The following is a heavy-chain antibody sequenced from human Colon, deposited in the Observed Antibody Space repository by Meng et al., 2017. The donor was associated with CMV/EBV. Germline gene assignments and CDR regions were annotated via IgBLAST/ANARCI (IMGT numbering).Heavy chain of an antibody. CDR2: ISGSGGST. CDR1: GFTFSSYA. Sequence: GGSLRLSCAASGFTFSSYAMSWVRQAPGKGLEWVSAISGSGGSTYYADSVKGRFTISRDNSMNTLYLQMNSLRAEDTAVYYCAKDLYSGSYNIWGQGTMVTVSS. V-gene: IGHV3-23*01. CDR3: AKDLYSGSYNI. D-gene: IGHD1-26*01. J-gene: IGHJ3*02.